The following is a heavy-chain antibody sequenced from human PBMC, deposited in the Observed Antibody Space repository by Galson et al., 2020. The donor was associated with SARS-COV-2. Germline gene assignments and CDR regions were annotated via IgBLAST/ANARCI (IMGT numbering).Heavy chain of an antibody. CDR1: GFTVTSSA. J-gene: IGHJ4*02. CDR3: AARGLLGEFPQ. Sequence: SVKVSCKASGFTVTSSAMQWVRQARRQRLEWIGWIVAGSGNTKYAQTLQESVTITRDMSTSTAYMEQSSLRSEDTAVYFCAARGLLGEFPQWGQGTLVTVSS. CDR2: IVAGSGNT. D-gene: IGHD3-16*01. V-gene: IGHV1-58*02.